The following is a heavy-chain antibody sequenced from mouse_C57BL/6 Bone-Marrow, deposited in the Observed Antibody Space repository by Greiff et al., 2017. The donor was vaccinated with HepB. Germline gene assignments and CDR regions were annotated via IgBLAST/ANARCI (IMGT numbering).Heavy chain of an antibody. CDR1: GYTFTSYW. CDR3: ARVPFTTVVATDYAMDY. V-gene: IGHV1-64*01. D-gene: IGHD1-1*01. J-gene: IGHJ4*01. CDR2: IHPNSGST. Sequence: QVQLQQPGAELVKPGAPVKLSCKASGYTFTSYWMHWVKQRPGQGLEWIGMIHPNSGSTNYNEKFKSKATLTVDKSSSTAYMQLSSLTSEDSAVYYCARVPFTTVVATDYAMDYWGQGTSVTVSS.